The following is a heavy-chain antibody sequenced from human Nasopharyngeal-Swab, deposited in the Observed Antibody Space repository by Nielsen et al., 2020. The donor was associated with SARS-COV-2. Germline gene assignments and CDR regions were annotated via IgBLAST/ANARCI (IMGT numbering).Heavy chain of an antibody. J-gene: IGHJ4*02. CDR3: ARDRMWFGELFYFDY. V-gene: IGHV3-64*04. D-gene: IGHD3-10*01. CDR1: GFTFSSYA. CDR2: ISSNGGST. Sequence: GESLKISCSASGFTFSSYAMHWVRQAPGKGLEYVSAISSNGGSTYYADSVKGRFTISRDNSKNTLYLQMNSLRAEDTAVYYCARDRMWFGELFYFDYWGQGTLVTVSS.